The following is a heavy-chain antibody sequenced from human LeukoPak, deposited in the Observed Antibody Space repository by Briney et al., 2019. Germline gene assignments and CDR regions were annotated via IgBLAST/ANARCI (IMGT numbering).Heavy chain of an antibody. CDR3: AGADDAFDI. J-gene: IGHJ3*02. CDR2: ISSSSSYI. CDR1: GFTFNSYS. Sequence: PGGSLRLSCAASGFTFNSYSMNWVRQAPEKGLEWVSSISSSSSYIYYADSVKGRFTISRDNAKNSLYLQMNSLRAEDTAVYYCAGADDAFDIWGQGTMVTVSS. V-gene: IGHV3-21*01.